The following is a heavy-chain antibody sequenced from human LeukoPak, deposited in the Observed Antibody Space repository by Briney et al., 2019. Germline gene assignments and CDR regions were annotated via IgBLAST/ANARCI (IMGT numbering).Heavy chain of an antibody. CDR1: GFTFSSYS. D-gene: IGHD2-8*02. CDR3: TRVLAGRSGLMDV. J-gene: IGHJ6*02. V-gene: IGHV3-74*01. CDR2: ISPDGTTT. Sequence: QTGGSLRLSCAASGFTFSSYSMNWVRQAPGKGLVWVSRISPDGTTTNYADSAEGRFTISRDNAKNTLYLQMNGLRDEDAAVYYCTRVLAGRSGLMDVWGRGTAITVSS.